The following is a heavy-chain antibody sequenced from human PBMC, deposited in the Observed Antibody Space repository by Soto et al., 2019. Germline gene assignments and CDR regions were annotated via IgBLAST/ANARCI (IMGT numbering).Heavy chain of an antibody. CDR2: IWYDGSNK. Sequence: GGSLRLSCAASGFTFSSCGMHWVRQAPGKGLEWVAVIWYDGSNKYYADSVKGRFTISRDNSKNTLYLQMNSLRAEDTAVYYCARERGVYYDILTGPNDYWGQGTLVTVSS. CDR3: ARERGVYYDILTGPNDY. V-gene: IGHV3-33*08. CDR1: GFTFSSCG. J-gene: IGHJ4*02. D-gene: IGHD3-9*01.